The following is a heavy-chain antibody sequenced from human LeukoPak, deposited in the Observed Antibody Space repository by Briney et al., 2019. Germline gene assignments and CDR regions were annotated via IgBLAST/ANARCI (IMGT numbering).Heavy chain of an antibody. J-gene: IGHJ3*02. CDR1: GGSFSDYY. D-gene: IGHD3-3*01. V-gene: IGHV4-59*08. CDR3: ARQATLLAGRLEAGGFDI. CDR2: IYPSGST. Sequence: PSETLSLTCSVSGGSFSDYYWNWIRQSPGKGLEWIGYIYPSGSTDYNPSLKSRVTMSTDTSKNQISLKLTSVPAADTAVYFCARQATLLAGRLEAGGFDIWGRGTMVTVSS.